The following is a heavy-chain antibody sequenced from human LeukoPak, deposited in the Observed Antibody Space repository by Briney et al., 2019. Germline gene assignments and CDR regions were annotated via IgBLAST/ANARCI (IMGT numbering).Heavy chain of an antibody. Sequence: GGSLRLSCAASGFTFSSYAMSWVRQAPGKGLEWVSAISGSGGSTYYADSVKGRFTISRDNSKNTLYLQMSSLRAEDTAVYYCAKDTGSSWYAPSDYWGQGTLVTVSS. CDR2: ISGSGGST. CDR1: GFTFSSYA. J-gene: IGHJ4*02. CDR3: AKDTGSSWYAPSDY. D-gene: IGHD6-13*01. V-gene: IGHV3-23*01.